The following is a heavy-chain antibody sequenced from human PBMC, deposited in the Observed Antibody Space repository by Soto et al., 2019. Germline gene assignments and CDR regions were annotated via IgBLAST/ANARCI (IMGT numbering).Heavy chain of an antibody. Sequence: SVKVSCKASGGTFSSYAISWVRQAPGQGLEWMGGIIPIFGTANYAQKFQGRVTITADESTSAAYMELSSLRSEDTAVYYCARPSKPYSSSWYGFDPWGQGTLVTVSS. CDR3: ARPSKPYSSSWYGFDP. D-gene: IGHD6-13*01. CDR2: IIPIFGTA. J-gene: IGHJ5*02. V-gene: IGHV1-69*13. CDR1: GGTFSSYA.